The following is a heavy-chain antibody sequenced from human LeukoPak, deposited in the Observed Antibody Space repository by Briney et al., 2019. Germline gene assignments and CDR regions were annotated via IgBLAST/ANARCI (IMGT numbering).Heavy chain of an antibody. V-gene: IGHV3-48*01. Sequence: GGSLRLSCAASGFTFSSYSMNWVRQAPGKGLEWVSYISSSSSTIYYADSVKGRFTISRDNSKNTLYLQMNSLRAEDTAVYYCAKDAPEYSSSWYYYYYYMDVWGKGTTVTVSS. D-gene: IGHD6-13*01. J-gene: IGHJ6*03. CDR2: ISSSSSTI. CDR1: GFTFSSYS. CDR3: AKDAPEYSSSWYYYYYYMDV.